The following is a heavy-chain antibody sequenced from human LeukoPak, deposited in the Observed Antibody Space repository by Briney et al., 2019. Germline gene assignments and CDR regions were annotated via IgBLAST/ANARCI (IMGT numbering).Heavy chain of an antibody. V-gene: IGHV3-21*01. CDR3: ARNLKNYYDSNGYFDY. CDR2: ISSSGDYI. J-gene: IGHJ4*02. CDR1: GFTFSSYN. D-gene: IGHD3-22*01. Sequence: GGSLRLSCVASGFTFSSYNINWVRQAPGKGLEWVSSISSSGDYIYYADSVKGRFTISRDNAKNSLYLQMNSLRAEDAAAYYCARNLKNYYDSNGYFDYWGQGTLVTVSS.